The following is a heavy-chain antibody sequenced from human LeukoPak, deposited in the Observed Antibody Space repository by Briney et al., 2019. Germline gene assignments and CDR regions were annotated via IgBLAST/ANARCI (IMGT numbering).Heavy chain of an antibody. J-gene: IGHJ4*02. Sequence: GGSLRLSCAASGFTFSSYSMSWVRQAPGKGLEWVSSISSSSSYIYYADSVKGRFTISRDNAKNSLYLQMNSLRAEDTAVYYCARDIAPFYDSSGQEGLFDYWGQGTLVTVSS. CDR1: GFTFSSYS. CDR2: ISSSSSYI. D-gene: IGHD3-22*01. CDR3: ARDIAPFYDSSGQEGLFDY. V-gene: IGHV3-21*01.